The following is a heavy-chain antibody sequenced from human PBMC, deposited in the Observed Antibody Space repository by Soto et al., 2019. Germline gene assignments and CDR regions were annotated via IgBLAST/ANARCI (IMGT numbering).Heavy chain of an antibody. D-gene: IGHD2-21*01. J-gene: IGHJ4*02. V-gene: IGHV3-23*01. CDR3: ARAGDVSGQPFDN. Sequence: GGTLRLSCAASGLTFSSYAMSWIRQAPGKGLEWVSAISGSGGSTYYADSVEARITNSRVNSKYALDVQMNILRAEDTGVFYWARAGDVSGQPFDNWGRVTLATVSA. CDR1: GLTFSSYA. CDR2: ISGSGGST.